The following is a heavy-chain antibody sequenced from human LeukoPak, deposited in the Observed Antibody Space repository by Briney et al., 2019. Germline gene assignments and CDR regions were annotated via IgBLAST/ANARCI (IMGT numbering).Heavy chain of an antibody. CDR3: ARDETTPLPGAY. CDR1: GGSFSGYY. CDR2: INHSGST. D-gene: IGHD4-17*01. Sequence: SETLSLTCAVYGGSFSGYYWNWIRQPPGKGLEWLGEINHSGSTHYNPSLKSRVTMSVDTSKNQFSMKLSPVTAADTAVYYCARDETTPLPGAYWGQGTLVTVSS. J-gene: IGHJ4*02. V-gene: IGHV4-34*01.